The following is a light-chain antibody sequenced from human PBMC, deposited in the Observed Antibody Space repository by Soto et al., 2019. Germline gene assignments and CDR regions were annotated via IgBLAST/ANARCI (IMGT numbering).Light chain of an antibody. CDR3: SSHAGSINVA. Sequence: QSVLTQPASVSGSPGQSITISCTGSSGDVGNYDLVSWYQQIPGKAPQLMIFEVSRRPSGVSDRFSGSKSGNTASLTVSGLQADDEADYYCSSHAGSINVAFGGGTKLTVL. CDR1: SGDVGNYDL. V-gene: IGLV2-14*02. J-gene: IGLJ2*01. CDR2: EVS.